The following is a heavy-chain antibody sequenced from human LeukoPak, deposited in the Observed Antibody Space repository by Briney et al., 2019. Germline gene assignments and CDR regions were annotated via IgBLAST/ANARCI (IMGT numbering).Heavy chain of an antibody. CDR1: GGSISSSSYY. V-gene: IGHV4-39*01. J-gene: IGHJ4*02. CDR2: IYYSGST. CDR3: ARQKGYSSSWYFDY. Sequence: PSETLSLTCTVSGGSISSSSYYWGWIRQPPGKGPEWIGSIYYSGSTYYNPSLKSRVTISVDASKNQFSLKLSSVTAADTAVYYCARQKGYSSSWYFDYWGQGTLVTVSS. D-gene: IGHD6-13*01.